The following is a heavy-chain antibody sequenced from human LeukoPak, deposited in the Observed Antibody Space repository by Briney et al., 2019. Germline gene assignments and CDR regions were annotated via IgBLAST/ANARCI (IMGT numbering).Heavy chain of an antibody. J-gene: IGHJ5*02. Sequence: GGSLRLSCAASGFTFSSYWMSWVRQAPGKGLEWVAVIWYDGSNKYYADSVKGRFTISRDNSKNTLYLQMNSLRAEDTAVYYCAREGGFYSRYNWFDPWGQGTLVTVSS. CDR1: GFTFSSYW. CDR3: AREGGFYSRYNWFDP. V-gene: IGHV3-33*08. CDR2: IWYDGSNK. D-gene: IGHD4-11*01.